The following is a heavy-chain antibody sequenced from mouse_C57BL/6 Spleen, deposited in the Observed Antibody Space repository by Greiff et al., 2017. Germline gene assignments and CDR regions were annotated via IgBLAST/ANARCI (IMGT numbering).Heavy chain of an antibody. V-gene: IGHV1-74*01. CDR3: AITHLPYAMDY. J-gene: IGHJ4*01. Sequence: QVQLQQPGAELVKPGASVKVSCKASGYTFTSYWMHWVKQRPGQGLEWIGRIHPSDSDTNYNQKFKGKATLTVDQSSSTAYLQLSSLTSEDSAVYYCAITHLPYAMDYWGQGTSVTVSS. CDR2: IHPSDSDT. CDR1: GYTFTSYW.